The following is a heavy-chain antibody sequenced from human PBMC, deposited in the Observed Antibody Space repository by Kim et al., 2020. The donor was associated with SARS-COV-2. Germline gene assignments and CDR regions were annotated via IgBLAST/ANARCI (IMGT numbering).Heavy chain of an antibody. CDR2: IYYSGST. V-gene: IGHV4-31*03. CDR1: GGSISSGGYY. CDR3: ANSFDSSPGYGMDV. J-gene: IGHJ6*02. D-gene: IGHD3-22*01. Sequence: SETLSLSCTVSGGSISSGGYYWSWIRQHPGKGLEWIGYIYYSGSTYYNPSLKSRVTISVDTSKNQFSLKLSSATAADTAVYYCANSFDSSPGYGMDVWGQGTTVTVSS.